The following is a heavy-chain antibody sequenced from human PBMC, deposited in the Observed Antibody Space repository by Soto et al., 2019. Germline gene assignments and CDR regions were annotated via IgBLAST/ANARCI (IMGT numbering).Heavy chain of an antibody. CDR2: ISWDGGST. CDR1: GFTFDDYT. V-gene: IGHV3-43*01. CDR3: AKVGIGEYWYFDL. D-gene: IGHD3-10*01. Sequence: GGSLRLSCAASGFTFDDYTMHWVRQAPGKGLEWVSLISWDGGSTYYADSVKGRFTISRDNSKNSLYLQMNSLRTEDTALYYCAKVGIGEYWYFDLWGRGPLVTVSS. J-gene: IGHJ2*01.